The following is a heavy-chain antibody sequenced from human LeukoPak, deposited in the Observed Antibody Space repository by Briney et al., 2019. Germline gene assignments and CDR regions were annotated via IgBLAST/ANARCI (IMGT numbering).Heavy chain of an antibody. Sequence: GGSLRLSCAASGFTFSSYSMNWVRQAPGKGLEWVSSISSSSYIYYADSVKGRFTISRDNAKNSLYLQMNSLRAEDTAVYYCAELGITMIGGVWGKGTTVTVSS. V-gene: IGHV3-21*01. CDR3: AELGITMIGGV. D-gene: IGHD3-10*02. J-gene: IGHJ6*04. CDR1: GFTFSSYS. CDR2: ISSSSYI.